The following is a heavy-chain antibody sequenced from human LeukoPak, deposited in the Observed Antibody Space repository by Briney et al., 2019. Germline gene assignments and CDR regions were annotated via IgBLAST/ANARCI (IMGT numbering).Heavy chain of an antibody. Sequence: ASVKVSCKVSGYTLTELSMHWVRQAPGKGLEWMGGFDPEDGETIYAQKFQGRVTMTEDTSTDTAYMELSSLRSEDTAVYYCARGPRGSGWYPVLIDYWGQGTLVTVSS. V-gene: IGHV1-24*01. D-gene: IGHD6-19*01. CDR1: GYTLTELS. CDR3: ARGPRGSGWYPVLIDY. J-gene: IGHJ4*02. CDR2: FDPEDGET.